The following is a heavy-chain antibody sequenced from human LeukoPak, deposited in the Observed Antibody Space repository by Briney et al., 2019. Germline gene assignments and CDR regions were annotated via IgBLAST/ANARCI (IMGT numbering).Heavy chain of an antibody. D-gene: IGHD1-1*01. Sequence: GGSPRLSCAASGFTFSSYAMSWVRQAPGKGMEWVSAISGSGGSTNHAESVKGRFTISRDNSKNTLYLQMNSLRAEDTAVYYCAKVNSTWNIPTTDYWGQGTLVTVSS. J-gene: IGHJ4*02. CDR2: ISGSGGST. CDR1: GFTFSSYA. V-gene: IGHV3-23*01. CDR3: AKVNSTWNIPTTDY.